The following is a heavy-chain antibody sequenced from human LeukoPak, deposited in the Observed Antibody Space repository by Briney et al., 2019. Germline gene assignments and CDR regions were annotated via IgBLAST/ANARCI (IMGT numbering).Heavy chain of an antibody. CDR1: GYTFTSYG. Sequence: GASVKVSCKAAGYTFTSYGITWVRQAPGQGLEWMGWISPYNGNTNYAQKLQGRVTMTTDTSTSTAYMELRSLRSDDTAVYYCAREPYSSSSDYWGQGTLVTVSS. D-gene: IGHD6-6*01. V-gene: IGHV1-18*01. CDR3: AREPYSSSSDY. CDR2: ISPYNGNT. J-gene: IGHJ4*02.